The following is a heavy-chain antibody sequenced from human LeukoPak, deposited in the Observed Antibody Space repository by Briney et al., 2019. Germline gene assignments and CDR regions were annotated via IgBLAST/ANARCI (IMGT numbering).Heavy chain of an antibody. V-gene: IGHV4-4*09. CDR3: VSHSSGLED. D-gene: IGHD6-25*01. J-gene: IGHJ4*02. Sequence: SETLSLTCTVSGGSISSHYWSWIRQPPGKGLEWIGYIYTSGSTNYNPSLKSRVTISVDTSKNQFSLKLSSVTAADTAVYYCVSHSSGLEDWGQGTLVTVSS. CDR1: GGSISSHY. CDR2: IYTSGST.